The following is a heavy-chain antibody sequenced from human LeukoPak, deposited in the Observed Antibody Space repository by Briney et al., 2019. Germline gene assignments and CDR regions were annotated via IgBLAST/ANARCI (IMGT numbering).Heavy chain of an antibody. J-gene: IGHJ4*02. D-gene: IGHD3-10*01. Sequence: GGSLRLSCAASGFDFRSYGMHWVRQAPGKGLQWVSYISSSSSTIYYADSVKGRFTISRDNAKNSLYLQMNSLRAEDTAVYYCARALWFGETFPAYWGQGTLVTVSS. CDR1: GFDFRSYG. CDR2: ISSSSSTI. CDR3: ARALWFGETFPAY. V-gene: IGHV3-48*01.